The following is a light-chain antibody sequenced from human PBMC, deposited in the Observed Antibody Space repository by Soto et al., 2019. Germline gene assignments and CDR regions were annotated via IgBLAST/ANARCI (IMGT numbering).Light chain of an antibody. CDR1: SSNVGSNY. V-gene: IGLV1-47*01. CDR2: RNN. Sequence: QSVLTQPPSASGTPGQRVTISCSGSSSNVGSNYVVWYQHHPGTTAKLLIYRNNQRRSGGPDRCSGSKSGTSASLAIIAPRSEDETAYYCAAWDASLSGVVFGGGTKLTVL. J-gene: IGLJ2*01. CDR3: AAWDASLSGVV.